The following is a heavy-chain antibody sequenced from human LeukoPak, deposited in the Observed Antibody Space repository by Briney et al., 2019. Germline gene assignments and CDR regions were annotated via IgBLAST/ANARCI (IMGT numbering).Heavy chain of an antibody. D-gene: IGHD4-23*01. CDR2: ISAYNGNT. CDR1: GYTFTSYG. J-gene: IGHJ5*02. CDR3: ARNSIRDNWFDP. V-gene: IGHV1-18*01. Sequence: ASVKVSCKASGYTFTSYGIRWVRQAPGQGLEWMGWISAYNGNTNYAQKLQGRVTMTTDTSTSTAYMELRSLRSDDTAVYYCARNSIRDNWFDPWGQGTLVTVSS.